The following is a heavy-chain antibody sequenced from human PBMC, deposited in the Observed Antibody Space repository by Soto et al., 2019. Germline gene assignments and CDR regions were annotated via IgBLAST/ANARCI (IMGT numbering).Heavy chain of an antibody. J-gene: IGHJ3*02. V-gene: IGHV3-9*01. CDR1: GFNFDDYA. CDR3: ARGDYYDTSGPFLDVFDI. Sequence: GGSLRLSCAASGFNFDDYAMHWVRQAPGKGLEWVSGISWNSGSMGYADSVKGRFTISRDNAKNSLYLQMNSLRVDDTAVYYCARGDYYDTSGPFLDVFDIWGHGTMVTVSS. D-gene: IGHD3-22*01. CDR2: ISWNSGSM.